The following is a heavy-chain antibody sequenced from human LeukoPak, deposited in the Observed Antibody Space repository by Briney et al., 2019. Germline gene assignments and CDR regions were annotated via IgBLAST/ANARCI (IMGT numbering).Heavy chain of an antibody. V-gene: IGHV3-64D*09. D-gene: IGHD1-1*01. CDR3: VKRTGLYFDH. CDR2: ISSNGGST. J-gene: IGHJ4*02. Sequence: PGGSLRLSCSASGFTFSSSAIHWVRQAPGRGLEYVSGISSNGGSTYNADSVKGRFTISRDNSKNTVYLQMSSLRPEDTALYYCVKRTGLYFDHWGQGTLVTVSS. CDR1: GFTFSSSA.